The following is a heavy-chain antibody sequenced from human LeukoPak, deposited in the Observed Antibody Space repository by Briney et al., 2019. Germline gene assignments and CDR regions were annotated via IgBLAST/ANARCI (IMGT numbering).Heavy chain of an antibody. J-gene: IGHJ4*02. D-gene: IGHD2-8*02. CDR3: VRVRTGSISDH. Sequence: SETLSLTCAVSGGSISSRDYYWGWIRQPPGKGLEWIGSFYNTGNTYYNPSLNSRVTISLDTSKSQFSLTLTSVTAADTAVYYCVRVRTGSISDHWGQGILVIVSS. CDR1: GGSISSRDYY. CDR2: FYNTGNT. V-gene: IGHV4-39*07.